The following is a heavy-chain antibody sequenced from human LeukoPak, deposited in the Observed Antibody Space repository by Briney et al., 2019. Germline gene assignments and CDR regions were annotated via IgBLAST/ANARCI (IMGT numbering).Heavy chain of an antibody. J-gene: IGHJ5*02. CDR2: IYYSGST. Sequence: SETLSLTCTVSGGSISSYYWSWIRQPPGKGLEWIWYIYYSGSTNYNPSLKSRVTISVDTSKNQFSLKLSSVTAADTAVYYCARQVQWLAPYNWFDPWGQGTLVTVSS. CDR3: ARQVQWLAPYNWFDP. D-gene: IGHD6-19*01. V-gene: IGHV4-59*08. CDR1: GGSISSYY.